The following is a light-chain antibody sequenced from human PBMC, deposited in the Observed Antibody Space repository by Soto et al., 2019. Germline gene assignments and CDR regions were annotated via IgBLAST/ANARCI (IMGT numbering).Light chain of an antibody. V-gene: IGLV2-14*01. CDR2: DVS. J-gene: IGLJ1*01. Sequence: SVLTQPASVSGSPGQSITISCTGTSSDVGGYNYVSWYQQHPGKAPKLMIYDVSNRPSGVSNRFSGSKSGNTASLTISGLQAEDEADYYCSSYTSSSHYVFGTGTKLTVL. CDR3: SSYTSSSHYV. CDR1: SSDVGGYNY.